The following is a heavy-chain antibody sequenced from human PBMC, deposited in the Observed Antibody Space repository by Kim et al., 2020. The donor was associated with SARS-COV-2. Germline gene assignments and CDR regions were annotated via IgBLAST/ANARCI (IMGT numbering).Heavy chain of an antibody. Sequence: YAASVKGRFTISRDNSKNTLYLQMNSLRAEDTAVYYCANLPTIYYYGMDVWGQGTTVTVSS. V-gene: IGHV3-23*01. D-gene: IGHD5-12*01. J-gene: IGHJ6*02. CDR3: ANLPTIYYYGMDV.